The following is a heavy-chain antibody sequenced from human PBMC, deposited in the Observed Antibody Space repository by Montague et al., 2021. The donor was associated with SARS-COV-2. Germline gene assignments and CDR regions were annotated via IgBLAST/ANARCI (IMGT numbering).Heavy chain of an antibody. CDR2: IYSGGSST. CDR1: GFTFSSYA. CDR3: AKDVWAAATEQAYYYYGMDV. V-gene: IGHV3-23*03. D-gene: IGHD2-2*01. Sequence: SLRLSCAAPGFTFSSYAMSWVRQAPGKGLEWVSVIYSGGSSTYYADSVKGRFTISRDNSKNTLYLQMNSLRAEDTAVYYCAKDVWAAATEQAYYYYGMDVWGQGTTVTVSS. J-gene: IGHJ6*02.